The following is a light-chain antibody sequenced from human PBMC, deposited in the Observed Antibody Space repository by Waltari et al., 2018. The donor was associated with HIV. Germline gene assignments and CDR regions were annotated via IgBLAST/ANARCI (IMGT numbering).Light chain of an antibody. CDR2: DVS. Sequence: QSALTQPASVSGAPGQSITISCPGTSRDVGGSRYVSWYQQHPGKAPKLMIFDVSNRPSGVSNRFSGSKSGNTASLTISGLQAEDEAHYFCSSYSSSTALVVFGGGTKVTVL. J-gene: IGLJ2*01. CDR1: SRDVGGSRY. V-gene: IGLV2-14*03. CDR3: SSYSSSTALVV.